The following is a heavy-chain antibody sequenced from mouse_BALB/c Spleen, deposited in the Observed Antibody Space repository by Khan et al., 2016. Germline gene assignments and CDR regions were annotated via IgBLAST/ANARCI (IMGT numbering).Heavy chain of an antibody. V-gene: IGHV1-81*01. Sequence: VKLLESGPELVKPGASVKMSCKASGYTFTDYVITWVKQRTGQGLEWIGEIYPGSGNTYYNEMFKGTATLTVASNTAYMQLSSLTSEDSAVYFCARAGVRHAMDYCGQGTSVTVSS. CDR1: GYTFTDYV. D-gene: IGHD2-14*01. CDR2: IYPGSGNT. J-gene: IGHJ4*01. CDR3: ARAGVRHAMDY.